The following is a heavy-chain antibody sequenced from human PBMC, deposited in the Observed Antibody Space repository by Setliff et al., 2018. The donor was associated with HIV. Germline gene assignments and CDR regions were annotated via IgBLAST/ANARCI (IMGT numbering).Heavy chain of an antibody. J-gene: IGHJ5*02. CDR2: IHYSGSS. Sequence: SETLSLTCTVSGGSITGHYWSWIRQPPGKGLEWIGYIHYSGSSNYNPSLKSRVSISLDTSKKQVSLKLNSVTAADTAVYYCARAHIGIAARWSGWFDPWGQGTLVTVSS. V-gene: IGHV4-59*11. CDR3: ARAHIGIAARWSGWFDP. D-gene: IGHD6-6*01. CDR1: GGSITGHY.